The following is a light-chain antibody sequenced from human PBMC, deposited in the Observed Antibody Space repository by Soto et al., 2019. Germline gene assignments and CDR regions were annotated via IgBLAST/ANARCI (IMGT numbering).Light chain of an antibody. CDR3: QQYDKWPTWT. V-gene: IGKV3-20*01. J-gene: IGKJ1*01. Sequence: EIVLTQSPGTLSLSPGERATLSCRASQSVSSSYLAWYQQKPGQAPRLLIYGASSRATGIPDRFSGSGSGTDFTLTISRLEPEDFAVYYCQQYDKWPTWTFGQGTKVENK. CDR2: GAS. CDR1: QSVSSSY.